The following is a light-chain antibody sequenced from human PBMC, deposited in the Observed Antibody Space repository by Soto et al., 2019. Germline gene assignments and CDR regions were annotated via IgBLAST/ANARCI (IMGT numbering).Light chain of an antibody. CDR2: KAS. CDR1: QTISSW. Sequence: DIQMTQSPSTLSGSVGDRVTITCRASQTISSWLAWYQQKPGKAPKLLIYKASTLKSGVPSRFSGSGSGTEFTLTISSLQPDDFATYYCQHYNSYSGATFGQGTKVDIK. J-gene: IGKJ1*01. CDR3: QHYNSYSGAT. V-gene: IGKV1-5*03.